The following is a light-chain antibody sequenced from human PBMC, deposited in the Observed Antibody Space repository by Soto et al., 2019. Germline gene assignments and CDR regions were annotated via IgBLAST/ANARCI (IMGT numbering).Light chain of an antibody. Sequence: QSVLTQPPSVSAAPGQKVTISCSGSSSNIANNYVCWYQKLPGTAPKLLIYEVSKRPSGVSNRFSGSKSGNTASLTISGLQAEDEADYYCCSYAGSSTPWVFGGGTQLTVL. J-gene: IGLJ3*02. CDR3: CSYAGSSTPWV. V-gene: IGLV2-23*02. CDR1: SSNIANNY. CDR2: EVS.